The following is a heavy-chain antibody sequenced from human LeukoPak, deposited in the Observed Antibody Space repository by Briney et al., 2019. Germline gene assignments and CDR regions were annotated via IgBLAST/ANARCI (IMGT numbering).Heavy chain of an antibody. CDR1: GYTFTGYY. D-gene: IGHD1-14*01. CDR3: ARGYRRTDYYGMDV. CDR2: INPNSGGT. V-gene: IGHV1-2*04. Sequence: ASVKVSCKASGYTFTGYYMQWVRQAPGQGLEWMGWINPNSGGTNYAQKFRGWVTMTRDTSISTAYMELSRLRSDDTAVYYCARGYRRTDYYGMDVWGQGTTVTVSS. J-gene: IGHJ6*02.